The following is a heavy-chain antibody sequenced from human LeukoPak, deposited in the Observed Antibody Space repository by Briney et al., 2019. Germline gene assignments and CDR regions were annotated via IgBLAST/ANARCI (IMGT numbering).Heavy chain of an antibody. CDR2: IYYSGST. J-gene: IGHJ2*01. CDR3: ARDKDGSNWYFDL. Sequence: SETLSLTCTVSGGSISSYYWSWIRQPPGKGLEWIGYIYYSGSTNYNPSLKGRVTISVDTSKNQFSLKLSSLTAADTAVYYCARDKDGSNWYFDLWGRGTLVTVSS. V-gene: IGHV4-59*01. D-gene: IGHD5-24*01. CDR1: GGSISSYY.